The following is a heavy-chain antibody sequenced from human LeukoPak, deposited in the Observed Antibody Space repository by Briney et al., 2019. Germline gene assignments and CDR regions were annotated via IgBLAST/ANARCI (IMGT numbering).Heavy chain of an antibody. CDR3: ARDRLPLSIFRECDF. V-gene: IGHV1-18*01. D-gene: IGHD3-9*01. J-gene: IGHJ4*02. CDR1: GYTFTSYG. CDR2: ISAYNGDT. Sequence: GASVKVSCKASGYTFTSYGISWVRQAPGQGLEWMGWISAYNGDTNYAQKLQGRVTMTTDTSTNTAYMELRSLRSDDTAVYFCARDRLPLSIFRECDFWGQGTLVTVSS.